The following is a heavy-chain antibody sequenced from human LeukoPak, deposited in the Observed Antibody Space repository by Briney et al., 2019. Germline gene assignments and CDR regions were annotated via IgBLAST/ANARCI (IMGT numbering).Heavy chain of an antibody. CDR1: GFTVSSNY. D-gene: IGHD2-21*02. J-gene: IGHJ3*02. CDR2: IYSGGST. Sequence: PRGSLRLSCAASGFTVSSNYMSWVRQAPGKGLEWVSVIYSGGSTYYADSVKGRFTISRDNSKNTLYLQMNSLRAEDTAVYYCARDLGVTETGAFDIWGQGTMVTVSS. CDR3: ARDLGVTETGAFDI. V-gene: IGHV3-53*01.